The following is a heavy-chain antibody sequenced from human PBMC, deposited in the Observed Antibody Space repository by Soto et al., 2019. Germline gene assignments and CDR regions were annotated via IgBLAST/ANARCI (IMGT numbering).Heavy chain of an antibody. CDR1: RYIFTNYG. CDR3: ARALTGYGMDV. Sequence: QVQLVQSGVEVREPGASVKVSCKAVRYIFTNYGVSWVRQAPGQVLEWMGWITTYNGNTEYAQKFHGRVTMTTDASTSTAYMELGSLRSDDTAIYYCARALTGYGMDVWGQGTTVTVAS. J-gene: IGHJ6*02. V-gene: IGHV1-18*01. CDR2: ITTYNGNT.